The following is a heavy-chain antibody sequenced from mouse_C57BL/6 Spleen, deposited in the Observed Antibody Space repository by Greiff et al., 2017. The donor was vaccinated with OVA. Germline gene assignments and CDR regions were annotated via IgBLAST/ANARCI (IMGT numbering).Heavy chain of an antibody. V-gene: IGHV1-81*01. CDR3: ARSGGSGSPFDD. CDR1: GYTFTSYG. J-gene: IGHJ2*01. CDR2: IYPRSGNT. D-gene: IGHD3-2*02. Sequence: QVQLQQSGAELARPGASVKLSCTASGYTFTSYGISWVNQRTGQGLEWIGYIYPRSGNTYYNEKVKGKATLTADKSSSTAYMELRSLTSEDSAVYFCARSGGSGSPFDDWGQGTTLTVSS.